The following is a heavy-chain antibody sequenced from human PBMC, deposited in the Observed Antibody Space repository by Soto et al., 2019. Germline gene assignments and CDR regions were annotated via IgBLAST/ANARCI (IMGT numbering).Heavy chain of an antibody. CDR1: GYTFTAYY. D-gene: IGHD3-10*01. Sequence: QVQLVQSGAEVKEPGDSVRVSCEASGYTFTAYYIHWVRQAPGQGLEWMGWINPKFGDTTYAQDFQGRVSMIRDMSMSTVYMDLSRLTSDDTAIYYCARNMDYYYGPGSGNGHGFWGQGTTVTVFS. J-gene: IGHJ6*02. V-gene: IGHV1-2*02. CDR2: INPKFGDT. CDR3: ARNMDYYYGPGSGNGHGF.